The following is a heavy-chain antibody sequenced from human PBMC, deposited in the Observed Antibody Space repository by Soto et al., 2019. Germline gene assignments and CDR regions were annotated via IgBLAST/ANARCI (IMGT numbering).Heavy chain of an antibody. CDR2: IYYSGST. D-gene: IGHD5-12*01. CDR1: GGSISSSSYY. J-gene: IGHJ4*02. Sequence: SETLSLTCTVSGGSISSSSYYWGWIRQPPGKGLEWIGSIYYSGSTYYNPSLKSRVTISVDTSKNQFSLKLSSVTAADTAVYFFAIRMSWDGYNFGYYFDYWGEGTLVTVSS. V-gene: IGHV4-39*01. CDR3: AIRMSWDGYNFGYYFDY.